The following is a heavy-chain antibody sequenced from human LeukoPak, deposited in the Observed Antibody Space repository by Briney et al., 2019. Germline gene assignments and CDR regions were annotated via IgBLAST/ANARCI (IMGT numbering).Heavy chain of an antibody. D-gene: IGHD1-7*01. CDR2: IRGSGGST. CDR1: GFTFSSYA. J-gene: IGHJ4*02. V-gene: IGHV3-23*01. Sequence: GVLRLSCAASGFTFSSYAMSWVRQAPGKGLEWVSAIRGSGGSTYYADSVKGRFTISRDNSKNTLYLQMNSLRAEDTAVYYCALENNLELRWFGYWGQGTLVTVSS. CDR3: ALENNLELRWFGY.